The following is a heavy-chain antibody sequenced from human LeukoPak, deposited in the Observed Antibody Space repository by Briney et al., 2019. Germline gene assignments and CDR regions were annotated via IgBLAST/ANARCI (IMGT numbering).Heavy chain of an antibody. CDR3: AADPRTTVFGTFRYYYMDV. D-gene: IGHD3-3*01. CDR1: GYTFTGYY. Sequence: ASVKVSCKASGYTFTGYYVHWVRQAPGQGLEWMGWINPNSGGTNYAQKFQGRVTMTRDTSISTAYMELSRLRSDDTAEYYCAADPRTTVFGTFRYYYMDVWGEGITVAVSS. V-gene: IGHV1-2*02. CDR2: INPNSGGT. J-gene: IGHJ6*03.